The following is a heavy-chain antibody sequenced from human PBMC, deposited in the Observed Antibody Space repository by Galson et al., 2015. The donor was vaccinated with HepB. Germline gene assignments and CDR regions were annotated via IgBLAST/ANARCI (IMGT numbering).Heavy chain of an antibody. CDR3: ARDRYGSSTTCPGALDI. J-gene: IGHJ3*02. CDR2: VKSKTDGGTT. Sequence: SLRLSCAASGFSFSYAWMSWVRQAPGKGLEWVGRVKSKTDGGTTEYAAPVKGRFTISRDDSKNTLYLQMNSLKTEDTAVYYCARDRYGSSTTCPGALDIWGQGTIVTVSS. D-gene: IGHD2-2*01. CDR1: GFSFSYAW. V-gene: IGHV3-15*05.